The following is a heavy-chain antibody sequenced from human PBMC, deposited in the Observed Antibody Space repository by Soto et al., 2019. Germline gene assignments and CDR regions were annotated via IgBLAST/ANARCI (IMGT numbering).Heavy chain of an antibody. CDR2: IKQDGSEK. CDR1: GFTFSSYW. V-gene: IGHV3-7*01. CDR3: ATSRTFDY. D-gene: IGHD6-13*01. J-gene: IGHJ4*02. Sequence: EVQLVESGGGLVQPGGSLRLSCVVSGFTFSSYWMNWVRQAPGKGLEWVANIKQDGSEKYYVDSAKGRFTISRDNAKNSLHLQMNSLSAEDTAIYYCATSRTFDYWGQGTLVTVSS.